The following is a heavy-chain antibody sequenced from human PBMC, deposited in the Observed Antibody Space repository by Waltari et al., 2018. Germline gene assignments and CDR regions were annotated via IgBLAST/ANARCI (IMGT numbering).Heavy chain of an antibody. D-gene: IGHD1-26*01. CDR1: GCTFDDSA. J-gene: IGHJ4*02. V-gene: IGHV3-43D*03. Sequence: EVQLVASGGVVVQPGGSLRLSCAASGCTFDDSAMPWVRSAPGKCLEWVSLISWDGGSTYYADSVKGRFTISRDKSKNSLYLQMNSLRAEDTALYYCAKDIGGNGIPGVFDYWGQGTLVSVSS. CDR2: ISWDGGST. CDR3: AKDIGGNGIPGVFDY.